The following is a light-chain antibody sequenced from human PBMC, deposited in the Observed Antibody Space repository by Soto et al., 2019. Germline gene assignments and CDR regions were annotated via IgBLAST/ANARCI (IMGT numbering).Light chain of an antibody. CDR1: NIGSKS. Sequence: SYELTQPPSVSVAPGKTARITCGGNNIGSKSVHWYQQKPGQAPVLVIYYDNDRPSGIPERFSGSNSGNTATLTISRVEAGDEADCYCQVWDSSSDLRGVFGGGTKLTVL. J-gene: IGLJ2*01. CDR2: YDN. V-gene: IGLV3-21*04. CDR3: QVWDSSSDLRGV.